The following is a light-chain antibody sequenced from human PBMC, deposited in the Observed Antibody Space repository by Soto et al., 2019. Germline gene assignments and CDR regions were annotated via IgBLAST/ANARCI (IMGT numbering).Light chain of an antibody. J-gene: IGKJ5*01. Sequence: EIVLTQSPGTLSLSPGERATLSCRASQSVTSSYLAWYQQKPGQAPRLLIYGASSRATDIPDRFSGSGSGTDFTLTISGLQSEDSAVYFCQQYNNWPFSFGQGTRLEIK. CDR2: GAS. V-gene: IGKV3-20*01. CDR3: QQYNNWPFS. CDR1: QSVTSSY.